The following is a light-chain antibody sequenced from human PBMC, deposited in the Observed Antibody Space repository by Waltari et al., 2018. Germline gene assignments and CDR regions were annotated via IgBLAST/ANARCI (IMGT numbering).Light chain of an antibody. V-gene: IGKV1-12*01. CDR1: QSISNW. CDR3: QQTSTFPVT. CDR2: SAS. J-gene: IGKJ4*01. Sequence: DIQMTQFPSSVSASVGDRVPITCRASQSISNWLAWYQQKPGKAPNLLVYSASNLQSGVPSRFSGSGSGTDFTLTISSLQPEDFATYYCQQTSTFPVTFGGGTEVEF.